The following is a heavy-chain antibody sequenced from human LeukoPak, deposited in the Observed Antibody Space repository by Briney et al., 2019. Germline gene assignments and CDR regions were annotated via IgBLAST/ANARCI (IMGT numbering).Heavy chain of an antibody. Sequence: GGSLRLSCAASGFTFSSYAMHWVRQAPGKGLEWVAVISYDGSNKYYADSVKGRFTISRDNSKNTLYMQMNSLRAEDTAVYYCAKGRPSLGYWGQGTLVTVSS. CDR2: ISYDGSNK. J-gene: IGHJ4*02. V-gene: IGHV3-30-3*01. CDR3: AKGRPSLGY. D-gene: IGHD1-1*01. CDR1: GFTFSSYA.